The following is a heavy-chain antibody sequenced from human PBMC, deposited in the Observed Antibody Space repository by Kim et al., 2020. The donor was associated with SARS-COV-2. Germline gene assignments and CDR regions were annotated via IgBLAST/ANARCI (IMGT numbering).Heavy chain of an antibody. CDR3: ARENGNCSGGSCYCDY. V-gene: IGHV3-33*01. D-gene: IGHD2-15*01. Sequence: GGSLRLSCAASGFTFSSYGMHWVRQAPGKGLEWVAVIWYDGSNKYYADSVKGRFTISRDNSKNTLYLQMNSLRAEDTAVYYCARENGNCSGGSCYCDYWGQGTLVTVSS. CDR1: GFTFSSYG. J-gene: IGHJ4*02. CDR2: IWYDGSNK.